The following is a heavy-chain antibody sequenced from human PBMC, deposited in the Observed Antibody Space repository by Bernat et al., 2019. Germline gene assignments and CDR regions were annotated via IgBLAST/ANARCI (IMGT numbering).Heavy chain of an antibody. CDR3: AKGRGYYDILTGYYTPQWYFDY. Sequence: VQLVESGGGVVQPGRSQRLSCAASGFTFSTYAIHWVRQAPGKGLEWVSAISGSGGSTYYADSVKGRFTISRDNSKNTLYLQMNSLRAEDTAVYYCAKGRGYYDILTGYYTPQWYFDYWGQGTLVTVSS. J-gene: IGHJ4*02. V-gene: IGHV3-23*04. CDR2: ISGSGGST. D-gene: IGHD3-9*01. CDR1: GFTFSTYA.